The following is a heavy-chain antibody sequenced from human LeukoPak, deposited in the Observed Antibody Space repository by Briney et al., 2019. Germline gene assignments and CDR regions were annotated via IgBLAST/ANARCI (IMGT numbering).Heavy chain of an antibody. Sequence: RASETLSLTCAVYGGSFSGYYWGWLRRPPGKGLEWIGSFYYTGSTYYSPSLKSRATISRDTSKNQFSLNLFSVTAADTAVYYCARRPTPPDAFDIWGQGTVVTVSS. V-gene: IGHV4-39*01. CDR3: ARRPTPPDAFDI. D-gene: IGHD2-15*01. CDR2: FYYTGST. J-gene: IGHJ3*02. CDR1: GGSFSGYY.